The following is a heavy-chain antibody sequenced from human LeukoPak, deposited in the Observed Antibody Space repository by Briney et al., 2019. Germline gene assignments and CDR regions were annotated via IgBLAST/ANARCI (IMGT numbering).Heavy chain of an antibody. Sequence: GGSLRLSCAASGFTFSSYAMHWVRQAPGKGLEWVTLISYDGSNKYYADSVKGRFTISRDNSKNTLYLQMNSLRAEDTAVYYCTRGQLWYDYWGQGTLVTVSS. D-gene: IGHD5-18*01. V-gene: IGHV3-30-3*01. CDR2: ISYDGSNK. CDR3: TRGQLWYDY. J-gene: IGHJ4*02. CDR1: GFTFSSYA.